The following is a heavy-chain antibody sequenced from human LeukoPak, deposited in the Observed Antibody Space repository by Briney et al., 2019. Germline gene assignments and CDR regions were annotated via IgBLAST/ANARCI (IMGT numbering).Heavy chain of an antibody. Sequence: GGSLRLSCAASGFTFSTFAMIWVRQPPGKGLEWVSSIFPSGGEIHYADSVRGRFTISRDNSKNTLYLQMNSLRVEDTAVFYCARGPVEWRNYYSMDKWGKGATVTISS. CDR1: GFTFSTFA. CDR2: IFPSGGEI. D-gene: IGHD3-3*01. CDR3: ARGPVEWRNYYSMDK. J-gene: IGHJ6*03. V-gene: IGHV3-23*01.